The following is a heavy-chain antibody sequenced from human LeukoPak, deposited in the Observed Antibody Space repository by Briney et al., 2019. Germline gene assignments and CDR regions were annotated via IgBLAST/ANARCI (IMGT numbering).Heavy chain of an antibody. D-gene: IGHD3-10*01. J-gene: IGHJ4*02. CDR2: IRYDGSNK. CDR1: GFTFSSYG. CDR3: AKGGGVRGEALDY. V-gene: IGHV3-30*02. Sequence: PGGSLRLSCAASGFTFSSYGMHWVRQAPGKGLEWVAFIRYDGSNKYYADSVKGRFTISRDNSKNTLYLQMNSLRAEDTAVYYCAKGGGVRGEALDYWGQGTLVTVSS.